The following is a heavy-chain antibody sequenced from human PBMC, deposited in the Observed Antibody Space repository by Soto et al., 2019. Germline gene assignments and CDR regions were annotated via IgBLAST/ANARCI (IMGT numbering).Heavy chain of an antibody. J-gene: IGHJ6*02. CDR2: IRSKAYGGTT. Sequence: GGSLRLSCTASGFTFGDYAMSWVRQAPGKGLEWVGFIRSKAYGGTTEYAASVKGRFTISRDDSKSIAYLQMNSLKTEDTAVYYCTRDVIVGATVDYYYYYGMDVWGQGTTVTVSS. CDR1: GFTFGDYA. V-gene: IGHV3-49*04. CDR3: TRDVIVGATVDYYYYYGMDV. D-gene: IGHD1-26*01.